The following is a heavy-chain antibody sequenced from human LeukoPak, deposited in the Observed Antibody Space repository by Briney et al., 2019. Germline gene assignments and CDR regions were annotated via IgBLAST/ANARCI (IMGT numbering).Heavy chain of an antibody. CDR2: IKQDGSEK. J-gene: IGHJ4*02. CDR3: AKDRNSGSWPFDY. Sequence: GGSLRLSCAASGFTFSSYWMSWVRQAPGKGLEWVANIKQDGSEKHCVDSVKGRFTISRDNAKNSLYLQMNSLRAEDTAVYYCAKDRNSGSWPFDYWGQGTLVTVSS. V-gene: IGHV3-7*01. D-gene: IGHD1-26*01. CDR1: GFTFSSYW.